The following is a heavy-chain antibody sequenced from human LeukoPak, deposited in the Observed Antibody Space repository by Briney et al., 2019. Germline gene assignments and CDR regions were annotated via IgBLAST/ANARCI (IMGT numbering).Heavy chain of an antibody. CDR1: GGSISSNSYY. Sequence: SETLSLTCTVSGGSISSNSYYWGWIRQPPGKGLEWIGSIFYSGTTYYNPSLKSRVTISVDTSKNQFSLKLGSVTAADTAMYYCARRGSIHLWTYWGQGTLVTVSS. CDR2: IFYSGTT. CDR3: ARRGSIHLWTY. J-gene: IGHJ4*02. D-gene: IGHD5-18*01. V-gene: IGHV4-39*01.